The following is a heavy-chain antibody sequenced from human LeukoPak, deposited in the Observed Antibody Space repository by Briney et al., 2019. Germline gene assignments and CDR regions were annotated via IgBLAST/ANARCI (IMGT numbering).Heavy chain of an antibody. CDR3: ARPAAFYGLGTYAFDV. CDR2: VDYNGGT. Sequence: PSETLSLTCSVSGGSMSSSAYYWGWIRQPPGKGLEWVGSVDYNGGTYQNPSLKSRVTISVDTSKNQFSLKVRSVTAEDTAVYYCARPAAFYGLGTYAFDVWGKGTMVIVSS. J-gene: IGHJ3*01. CDR1: GGSMSSSAYY. V-gene: IGHV4-39*07. D-gene: IGHD3-10*01.